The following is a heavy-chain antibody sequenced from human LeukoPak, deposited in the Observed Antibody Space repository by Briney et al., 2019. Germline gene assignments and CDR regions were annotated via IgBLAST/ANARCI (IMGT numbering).Heavy chain of an antibody. CDR2: ISRRSGAST. CDR3: ARLGQFDYVWGSYSFPPKYAFDI. J-gene: IGHJ3*02. CDR1: GFTFSSYD. D-gene: IGHD3-16*01. V-gene: IGHV3-23*01. Sequence: GGSLRLSCAASGFTFSSYDMYWVRQAPGKGLECVASISRRSGASTYYAASVKGRFTISRDNSRSTLYLEMNSLRADDTAVYYCARLGQFDYVWGSYSFPPKYAFDIWGQGTMVTVSS.